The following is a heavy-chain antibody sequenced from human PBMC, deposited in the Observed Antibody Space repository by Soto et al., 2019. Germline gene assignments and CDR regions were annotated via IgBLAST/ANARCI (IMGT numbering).Heavy chain of an antibody. CDR3: ARETYGDYVGYFDP. D-gene: IGHD4-17*01. Sequence: PSETLSLTCAVSGGSVTTNYWWGWVRQSPVTGLEWIGDMSHSGPTNYSPSLKSRVTLSVDTSKNQFSLELKSVTAADTAVYYCARETYGDYVGYFDPWGQGIQVTVS. V-gene: IGHV4-4*02. CDR1: GGSVTTNYW. CDR2: MSHSGPT. J-gene: IGHJ5*02.